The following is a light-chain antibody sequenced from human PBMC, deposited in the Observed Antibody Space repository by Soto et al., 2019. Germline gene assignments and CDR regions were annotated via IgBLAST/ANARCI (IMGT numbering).Light chain of an antibody. CDR3: LLYYGGVYV. V-gene: IGLV7-43*01. CDR1: TGAVTSDNY. J-gene: IGLJ1*01. Sequence: QTVVTQEPSLTVSPGGTVTLTCASSTGAVTSDNYPNWFQLKPGQAPKSVIYSTSNKHSWTPARFSGSLLGGKAALTLSGVQPEDEAEYYCLLYYGGVYVFGSGTQLTGL. CDR2: STS.